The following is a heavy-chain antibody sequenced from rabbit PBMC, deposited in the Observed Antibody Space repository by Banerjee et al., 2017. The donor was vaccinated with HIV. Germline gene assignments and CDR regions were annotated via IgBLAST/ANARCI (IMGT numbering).Heavy chain of an antibody. CDR1: GFSFSWGYW. V-gene: IGHV1S45*01. Sequence: QEQLEESGGDLVKPEGSLTLACTASGFSFSWGYWMCWVRQAPGKGLEWIACIYTSSGNTWYASWAKGRFTISKTSSTTVTLQMTSLTDADTATYFCARGGYAGYSNDFDPWGQGTLVTVS. D-gene: IGHD7-1*01. CDR3: ARGGYAGYSNDFDP. CDR2: IYTSSGNT. J-gene: IGHJ2*01.